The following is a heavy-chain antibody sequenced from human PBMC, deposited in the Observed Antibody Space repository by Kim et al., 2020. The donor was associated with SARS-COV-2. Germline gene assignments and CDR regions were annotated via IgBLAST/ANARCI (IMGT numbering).Heavy chain of an antibody. J-gene: IGHJ5*02. D-gene: IGHD4-17*01. Sequence: QTFQGRVTMTRDTSTNTVYMELGSLRSEDTAIYYCARVRSTVLTHDWFDPWGQGTLVTVSS. V-gene: IGHV1-46*01. CDR3: ARVRSTVLTHDWFDP.